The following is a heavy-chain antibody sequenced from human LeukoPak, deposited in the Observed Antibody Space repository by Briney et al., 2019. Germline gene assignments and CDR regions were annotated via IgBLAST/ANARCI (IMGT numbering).Heavy chain of an antibody. J-gene: IGHJ4*02. D-gene: IGHD6-13*01. CDR3: ARGGGYSSSWYGD. Sequence: SETLSLTCTVSGGSISSYYWSWIQQPPGKGLEWIGYIYYSGSTNYNPSLKSRVTISVDTSKNQFSLKLSSVTAADTAVYYCARGGGYSSSWYGDWGQGTLVTVSS. CDR2: IYYSGST. V-gene: IGHV4-59*01. CDR1: GGSISSYY.